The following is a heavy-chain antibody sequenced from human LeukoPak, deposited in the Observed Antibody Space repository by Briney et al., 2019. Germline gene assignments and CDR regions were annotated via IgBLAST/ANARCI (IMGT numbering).Heavy chain of an antibody. CDR1: GYTFTGYY. J-gene: IGHJ4*02. CDR2: INPNSGGT. Sequence: ASVKVSCKASGYTFTGYYMHWVRQAPGQGLEWMGWINPNSGGTNYAQKFQGRVTMTRDTSISTAYMELSRLRSDDTAAYYCAKGDVVVPAAYDYWGQGTLVTVSS. D-gene: IGHD2-2*01. CDR3: AKGDVVVPAAYDY. V-gene: IGHV1-2*02.